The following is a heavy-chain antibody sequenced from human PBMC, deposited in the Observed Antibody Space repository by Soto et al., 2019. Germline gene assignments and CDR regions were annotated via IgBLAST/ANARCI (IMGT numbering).Heavy chain of an antibody. CDR3: AREAWAFDI. CDR2: ISTSGSTI. J-gene: IGHJ3*02. CDR1: GFTFSNFE. Sequence: GGSLRLSCAASGFTFSNFEMNWVRQAPGKGLEWVSFISTSGSTIYYADSVKGRFTISRDNAKNSLYLQMNSLRAEDTAVYYCAREAWAFDIWGQGTMVTVSS. V-gene: IGHV3-48*03.